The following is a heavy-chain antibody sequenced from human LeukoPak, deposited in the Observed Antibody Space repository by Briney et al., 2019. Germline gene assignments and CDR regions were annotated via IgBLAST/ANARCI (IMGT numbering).Heavy chain of an antibody. CDR1: GYTFTNYW. V-gene: IGHV5-51*01. CDR2: IYPNNSDS. D-gene: IGHD3-22*01. CDR3: ALSSEAFDSAGYFDF. Sequence: GESLKISCKGSGYTFTNYWVGWVRQMPGKGLEWMGTIYPNNSDSRYNPSFRGQVTISVDRSITTAYLLWKSLKASDTGIYYCALSSEAFDSAGYFDFWGEGTLVSVST. J-gene: IGHJ4*02.